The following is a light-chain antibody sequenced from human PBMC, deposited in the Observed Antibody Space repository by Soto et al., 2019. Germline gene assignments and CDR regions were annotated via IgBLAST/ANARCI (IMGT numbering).Light chain of an antibody. CDR2: EVN. V-gene: IGLV2-14*01. Sequence: QSVLTQPPSVSGPPGQSTTFSCTGTSSDIGVDNYVCWYQQHPLKALILIIYEVNNRPSGVSNRLSGSKSGNTASLTISGLQAENEADYYCSSYTTSNTYVFGCGTKVTVL. J-gene: IGLJ1*01. CDR3: SSYTTSNTYV. CDR1: SSDIGVDNY.